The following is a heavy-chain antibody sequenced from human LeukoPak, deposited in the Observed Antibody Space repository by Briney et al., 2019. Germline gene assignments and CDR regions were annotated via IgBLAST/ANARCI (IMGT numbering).Heavy chain of an antibody. V-gene: IGHV3-30*18. Sequence: GGSLRLSCAASGFTFSNYGMHWVRQAPGKGLEWVAVISYDGSNKNYADSVKGRFTISRDNSKNTLYLQMNSLRAEDTAVYYCAKDQRLEDIGMVFGSWGQGTLVTVSS. J-gene: IGHJ4*02. D-gene: IGHD5-18*01. CDR1: GFTFSNYG. CDR3: AKDQRLEDIGMVFGS. CDR2: ISYDGSNK.